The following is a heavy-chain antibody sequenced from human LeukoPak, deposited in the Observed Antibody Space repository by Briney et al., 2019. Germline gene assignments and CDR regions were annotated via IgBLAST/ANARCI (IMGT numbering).Heavy chain of an antibody. CDR3: ASRDYSKHAGFDY. D-gene: IGHD4-11*01. V-gene: IGHV4-39*07. Sequence: SETLSLTCTVSGGSISSSSYYWGWIRQPPGKGLEWIGSIYYSGSTYYNPSLKSRVTISVDTSKNQFSLKLSSVTAADTAVYYCASRDYSKHAGFDYWGQGTLVTVSS. J-gene: IGHJ4*02. CDR2: IYYSGST. CDR1: GGSISSSSYY.